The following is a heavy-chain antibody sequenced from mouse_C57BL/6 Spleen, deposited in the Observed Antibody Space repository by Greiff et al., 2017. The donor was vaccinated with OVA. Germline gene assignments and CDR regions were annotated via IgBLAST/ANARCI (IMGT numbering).Heavy chain of an antibody. V-gene: IGHV1-9*01. J-gene: IGHJ4*01. CDR1: GYTFTGYW. CDR2: ILPGGGST. CDR3: AREGYGKGAMDD. Sequence: VQLVESGAELMKPGASVKLSCKATGYTFTGYWIEWVKQRPGHGLEWIGEILPGGGSTNYNEKFKGKATFTADTSSNTAYMQLSSLTTEDSAIYYCAREGYGKGAMDDWGQGTSVTVSS. D-gene: IGHD2-1*01.